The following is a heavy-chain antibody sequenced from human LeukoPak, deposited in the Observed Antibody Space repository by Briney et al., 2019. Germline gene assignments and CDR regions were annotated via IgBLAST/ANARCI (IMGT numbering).Heavy chain of an antibody. CDR2: IYYSGST. V-gene: IGHV4-59*08. CDR3: ARHSRPSHYYDSSAYYWSFLDY. D-gene: IGHD3-22*01. CDR1: GGSISTYY. J-gene: IGHJ4*02. Sequence: SETLSLTFTVSGGSISTYYWSWIRQPPGKGLEWIGYIYYSGSTNYNPSLKSRVTISVDTSKNQFSLKLSSVTAADTAVYYCARHSRPSHYYDSSAYYWSFLDYWGQGTLVTVSS.